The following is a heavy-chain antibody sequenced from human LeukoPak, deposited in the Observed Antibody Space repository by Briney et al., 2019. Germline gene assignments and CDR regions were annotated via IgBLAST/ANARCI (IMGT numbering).Heavy chain of an antibody. CDR3: AKDKYSSGWYFVDY. CDR1: GLTFSTYW. CDR2: IDPDGNT. Sequence: PGGSLRLSCAASGLTFSTYWMHWVRQAPGKGLVWVSRIDPDGNTVYVDSVRGRFTVSRDNAKNTLYLQMNSLRAEDTAVYYCAKDKYSSGWYFVDYWGQGTLVTVSS. V-gene: IGHV3-74*01. J-gene: IGHJ4*02. D-gene: IGHD6-19*01.